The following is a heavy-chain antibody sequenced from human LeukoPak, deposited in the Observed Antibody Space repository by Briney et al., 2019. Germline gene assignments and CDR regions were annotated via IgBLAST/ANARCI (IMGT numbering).Heavy chain of an antibody. J-gene: IGHJ4*02. CDR1: GGSISTYY. CDR2: IYTNKKI. D-gene: IGHD6-19*01. CDR3: ARAKGVAGTHSPD. Sequence: PSETLSLTCTVSGGSISTYYWSWIRQPAGKGLEWIGRIYTNKKINYNPSLKSRVTMSLDTSKNQLSLKLTSVTAADTAVYYCARAKGVAGTHSPDWGQGTLVTVSS. V-gene: IGHV4-4*07.